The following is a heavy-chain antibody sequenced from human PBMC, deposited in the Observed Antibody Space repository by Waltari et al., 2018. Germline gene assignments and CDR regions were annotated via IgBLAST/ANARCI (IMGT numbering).Heavy chain of an antibody. Sequence: QVQLVQSGAEVKKPGSSVKVSCKASGGTFSSYTISWVRQAPGQGLAWMGRIIPILGIANYAQKFQGRVTITADKSTSTAYMELSSLRSEDTAVYYCARGDPFGSGSYHRWFDPWGQGTLVTVSS. J-gene: IGHJ5*02. CDR3: ARGDPFGSGSYHRWFDP. CDR1: GGTFSSYT. V-gene: IGHV1-69*02. CDR2: IIPILGIA. D-gene: IGHD3-10*01.